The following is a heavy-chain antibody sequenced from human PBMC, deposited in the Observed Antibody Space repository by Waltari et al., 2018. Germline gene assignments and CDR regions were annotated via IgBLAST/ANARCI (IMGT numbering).Heavy chain of an antibody. D-gene: IGHD2-2*01. Sequence: QVQLVQSGAEVKKPGASVQVSCKASGYTFTSYAMHWVRQAPGQRLEWMGWINAGNGNTKYSQKCQGRVTITRDTSASTAYMELSSLRSEDTAVYYCARGPGEIVPAAISYYYGMDVWGQGTTVTVSS. CDR1: GYTFTSYA. J-gene: IGHJ6*02. V-gene: IGHV1-3*01. CDR2: INAGNGNT. CDR3: ARGPGEIVPAAISYYYGMDV.